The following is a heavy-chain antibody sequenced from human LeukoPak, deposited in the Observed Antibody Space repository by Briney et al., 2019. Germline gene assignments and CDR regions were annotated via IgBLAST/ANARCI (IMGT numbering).Heavy chain of an antibody. CDR3: ARHVGNYGSGSYLTYFDY. Sequence: SVTLSLTCTVSGGSATSYCWSCLRQPPGKGLEGVAYICYSGSTNSNPSLKSRVTISVDTSNNKFSLKLSSVTAADTAVYYCARHVGNYGSGSYLTYFDYWGQGTLVTVSS. CDR1: GGSATSYC. V-gene: IGHV4-59*08. D-gene: IGHD3-10*01. J-gene: IGHJ4*02. CDR2: ICYSGST.